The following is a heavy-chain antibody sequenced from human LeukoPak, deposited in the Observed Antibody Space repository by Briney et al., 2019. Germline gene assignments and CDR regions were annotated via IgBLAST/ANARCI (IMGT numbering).Heavy chain of an antibody. CDR2: INHSGST. D-gene: IGHD2-2*01. CDR3: ARVRDCSSTSCSRYSYYYYYYMDV. Sequence: SETLSLTCAVYGGSFSGYYWGWIRQPPGKGLEWIGEINHSGSTNYNPSLKSRVTISVDTSKNQFSLKLSSVTAADTAVYYCARVRDCSSTSCSRYSYYYYYYMDVWGKGTTVTVS. J-gene: IGHJ6*03. V-gene: IGHV4-34*01. CDR1: GGSFSGYY.